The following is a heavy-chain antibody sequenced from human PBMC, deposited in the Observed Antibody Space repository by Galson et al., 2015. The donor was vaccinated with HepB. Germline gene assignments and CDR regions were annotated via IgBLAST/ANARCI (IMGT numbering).Heavy chain of an antibody. J-gene: IGHJ4*02. CDR1: GFTFSDFS. V-gene: IGHV3-30*04. CDR2: ISDDGTKK. Sequence: SLRLSCAVSGFTFSDFSMHWVRQTPDTGLEWVAFISDDGTKKEYADSVKGRFTISRDNSKNMVYLKMNGLRVKDTAVYYCARGDDFWSASYIGFYWGQGTPVTVSS. CDR3: ARGDDFWSASYIGFY. D-gene: IGHD3-3*01.